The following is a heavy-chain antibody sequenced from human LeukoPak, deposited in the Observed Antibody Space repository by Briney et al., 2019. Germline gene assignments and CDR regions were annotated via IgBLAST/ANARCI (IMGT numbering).Heavy chain of an antibody. J-gene: IGHJ6*03. CDR3: ARLGAARNYYYYMDV. Sequence: SETLSLTCAVYGGSFSGYYWSWIRQPPGKGLEWIGEINHSGSTNYNPSLKSRVTISVDPSKNQFSLKLSSVTAADTAVYYCARLGAARNYYYYMDVWGQGTLVTVSS. CDR2: INHSGST. V-gene: IGHV4-34*01. CDR1: GGSFSGYY. D-gene: IGHD6-6*01.